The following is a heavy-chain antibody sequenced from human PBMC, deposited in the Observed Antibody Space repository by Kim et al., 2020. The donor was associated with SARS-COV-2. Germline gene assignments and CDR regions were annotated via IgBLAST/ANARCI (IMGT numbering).Heavy chain of an antibody. V-gene: IGHV4-31*03. CDR1: GGSISSGGYY. CDR2: IYYSGST. J-gene: IGHJ4*02. D-gene: IGHD3-10*01. CDR3: ASSQRYYYGSGSYGVYYFDY. Sequence: SETLSLTCTVSGGSISSGGYYWSWIRQHPGKGLEWIGYIYYSGSTYYNPSLKSRVTISVDTSKNQFSLKLSSVTAADTDVYYCASSQRYYYGSGSYGVYYFDYWGQGTLVTVSS.